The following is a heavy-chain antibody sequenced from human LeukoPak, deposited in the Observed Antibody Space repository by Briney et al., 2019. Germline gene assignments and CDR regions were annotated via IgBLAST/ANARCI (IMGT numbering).Heavy chain of an antibody. CDR3: ARDTGYSSGFINY. CDR2: ISPSGGST. CDR1: GYTFTSNY. V-gene: IGHV1-46*01. Sequence: ASVKVSCKAFGYTFTSNYMHWVRQAPGQGPEWMGVISPSGGSTTYAQKFQGRVTLTRDMSTSTDYLELSSLRSEDTAVYYCARDTGYSSGFINYWGQGTLVTVSS. J-gene: IGHJ4*02. D-gene: IGHD6-19*01.